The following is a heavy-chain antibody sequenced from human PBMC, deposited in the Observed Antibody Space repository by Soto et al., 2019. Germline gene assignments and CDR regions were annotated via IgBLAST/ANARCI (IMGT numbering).Heavy chain of an antibody. CDR3: AREGDYSTFDY. CDR1: GGSISSYY. D-gene: IGHD4-4*01. CDR2: IYYSGST. Sequence: LSLTCTVSGGSISSYYWSWIRQPPGKGLEWIGYIYYSGSTNYNPSLKSRVTISVDTSKNQFSLKLSSVTAADTAVYYCAREGDYSTFDYWGQGTLVTVSS. V-gene: IGHV4-59*01. J-gene: IGHJ4*02.